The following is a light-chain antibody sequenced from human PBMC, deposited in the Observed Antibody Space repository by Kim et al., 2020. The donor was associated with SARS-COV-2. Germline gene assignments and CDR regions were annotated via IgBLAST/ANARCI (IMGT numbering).Light chain of an antibody. CDR1: QSGSSN. J-gene: IGKJ1*01. CDR3: QQYNNWPPWT. V-gene: IGKV3-15*01. CDR2: GAS. Sequence: SPEERATLSCRTSQSGSSNLAWYQQKPGQAPRLLIYGASTRATGIPARFSGSGSGTEFTLTISSLQSEDFAVYYCQQYNNWPPWTFGQGTKVDIK.